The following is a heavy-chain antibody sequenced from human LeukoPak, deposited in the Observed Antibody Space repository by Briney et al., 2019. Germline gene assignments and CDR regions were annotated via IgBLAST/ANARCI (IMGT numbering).Heavy chain of an antibody. CDR2: ISGSGGST. CDR3: AKDLVPAAIRDYYYYYGMDV. CDR1: GFTFSSYA. Sequence: PGGSLRLSCAASGFTFSSYAMSWVRQAPGKGLEWVSAISGSGGSTYYADSVKGRFTISRDNSKNTLYLQMNSLRAEDTAVYYCAKDLVPAAIRDYYYYYGMDVWGQGTTVTVPS. J-gene: IGHJ6*02. V-gene: IGHV3-23*01. D-gene: IGHD2-2*02.